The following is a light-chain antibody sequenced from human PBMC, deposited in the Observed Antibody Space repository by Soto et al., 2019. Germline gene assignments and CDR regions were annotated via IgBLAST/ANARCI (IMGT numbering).Light chain of an antibody. V-gene: IGLV1-51*01. J-gene: IGLJ1*01. CDR2: DDN. CDR1: SSNIGGNS. CDR3: GSYTTSDTLCV. Sequence: QSVLTQPPSVSAAPGQKVTISCSGSSSNIGGNSVSWYQQLPGTAPKLLIYDDNKRPSGIPDRFSGSKSGTSATLGITGFQTGDEADYYCGSYTTSDTLCVFGTGTKVTVL.